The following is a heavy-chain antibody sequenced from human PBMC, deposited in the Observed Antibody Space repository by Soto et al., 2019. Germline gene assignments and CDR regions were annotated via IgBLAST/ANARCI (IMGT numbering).Heavy chain of an antibody. D-gene: IGHD6-6*01. J-gene: IGHJ4*02. CDR3: AKRSSSSTFDY. CDR1: GFTFSSYA. CDR2: ISGSDDST. V-gene: IGHV3-23*01. Sequence: EVQLLESGGGLVQPGESLRLSCAASGFTFSSYAMSWVRQAPGKGLEWVSVISGSDDSTYYADSVKGRFTIPRDNSENTLYLQMNSLRAEDTAVYYCAKRSSSSTFDYWGQGTLVTVSS.